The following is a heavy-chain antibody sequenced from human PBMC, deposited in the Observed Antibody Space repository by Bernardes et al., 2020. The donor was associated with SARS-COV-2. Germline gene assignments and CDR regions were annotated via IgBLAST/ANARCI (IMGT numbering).Heavy chain of an antibody. CDR2: INSDGSTT. D-gene: IGHD6-19*01. Sequence: GGSLRLSCAASGFTFSSYWMHWVRQAPGKGLVWVSGINSDGSTTRYADSVKGRFTISRDNAKNTLYLQLNSLRAEDTAVYYCARGHGSGWRGDYWGQGTLVTGSS. J-gene: IGHJ4*02. CDR3: ARGHGSGWRGDY. CDR1: GFTFSSYW. V-gene: IGHV3-74*01.